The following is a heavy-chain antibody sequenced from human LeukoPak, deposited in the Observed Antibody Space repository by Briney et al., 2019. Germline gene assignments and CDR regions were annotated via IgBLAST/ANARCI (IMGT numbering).Heavy chain of an antibody. J-gene: IGHJ6*02. Sequence: GGSLRLSCAASGFTFSSSSMHWVREAPGKGLEWVSTISSSSAYIYYADSVKGRFTISRDNAKDSLFLQLNSLRAEDTAVYYCARDTRSLGSGTYYLFYYGMDVWGQGTTVTVSS. CDR3: ARDTRSLGSGTYYLFYYGMDV. CDR2: ISSSSAYI. CDR1: GFTFSSSS. D-gene: IGHD3-10*01. V-gene: IGHV3-21*01.